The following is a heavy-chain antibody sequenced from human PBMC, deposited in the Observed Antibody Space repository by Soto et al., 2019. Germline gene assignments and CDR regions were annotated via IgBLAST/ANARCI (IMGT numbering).Heavy chain of an antibody. Sequence: EVQLVETGGGLIQPGGSLRLSCAASGFTVSSNYMSWVRQAPGKGLEWVSVIYSGGSTYYADSVKGRFTISRDNSKNTLYLQMNSLRAEDTAVYYCAREKLNAVAGRYYYYYGMDVWGQGTTVTVSS. CDR1: GFTVSSNY. CDR3: AREKLNAVAGRYYYYYGMDV. CDR2: IYSGGST. V-gene: IGHV3-53*02. J-gene: IGHJ6*02. D-gene: IGHD6-19*01.